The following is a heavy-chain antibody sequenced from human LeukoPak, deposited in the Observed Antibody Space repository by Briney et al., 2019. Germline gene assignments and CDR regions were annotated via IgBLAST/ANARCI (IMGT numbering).Heavy chain of an antibody. Sequence: GGSLRLSCAASGFTFSSYAMTWVRQAPGKGLEWVSGINGRGGSTYYADSVKDRFTISRDNSKNTLYLQMNSLRAEDTAVYYCAKIQTTPYGSGSYTELVSYYYYMDVWGKGTTVTISS. V-gene: IGHV3-23*01. CDR1: GFTFSSYA. CDR3: AKIQTTPYGSGSYTELVSYYYYMDV. J-gene: IGHJ6*03. CDR2: INGRGGST. D-gene: IGHD3-10*01.